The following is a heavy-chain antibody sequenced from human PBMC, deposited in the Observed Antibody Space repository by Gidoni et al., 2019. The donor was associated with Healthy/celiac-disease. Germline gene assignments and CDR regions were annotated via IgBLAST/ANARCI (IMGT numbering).Heavy chain of an antibody. V-gene: IGHV4-34*01. CDR1: GGSFCGYY. D-gene: IGHD6-6*01. CDR3: ARGFGVSSSPLGY. CDR2: INHSGST. Sequence: QVQLQQWGAGPLTPSETLSLTCDVYGGSFCGYYWSWIRQPPGKGLEWIGEINHSGSTNYNPSLKSRVTISVNTSKNQFSLKLSSVTAADTAVYYCARGFGVSSSPLGYWGQGTLVTVSS. J-gene: IGHJ4*02.